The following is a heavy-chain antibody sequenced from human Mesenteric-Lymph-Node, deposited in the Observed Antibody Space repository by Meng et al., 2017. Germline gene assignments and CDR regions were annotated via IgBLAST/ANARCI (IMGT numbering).Heavy chain of an antibody. J-gene: IGHJ6*02. CDR2: IWYDGSNK. CDR1: GFTFSSYG. Sequence: GESLKISCAASGFTFSSYGMHWVRQAPGKGLEWVAVIWYDGSNKYYADSVKGRFTISRDNSKNTLYLQMNSLRAEDTAVYYCARDPTPQSHLAVAGNYYYYGMDVWGQGTTVTSP. D-gene: IGHD6-19*01. V-gene: IGHV3-33*08. CDR3: ARDPTPQSHLAVAGNYYYYGMDV.